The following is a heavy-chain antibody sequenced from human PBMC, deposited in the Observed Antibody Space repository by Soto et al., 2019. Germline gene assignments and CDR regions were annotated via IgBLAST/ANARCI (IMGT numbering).Heavy chain of an antibody. CDR3: AKDRQGSGPDFDL. D-gene: IGHD3-10*01. J-gene: IGHJ2*01. CDR1: GFTFLNYD. V-gene: IGHV3-23*01. Sequence: VQLLESGGDLVQPGGSLRLSCVASGFTFLNYDMHWVRQAPGKGLEWVAGISGSGGTFDANSVRGRFTISKDDSKNTLYLQMNSLRVEDTALYYCAKDRQGSGPDFDLWGRGTLVTVSS. CDR2: ISGSGGT.